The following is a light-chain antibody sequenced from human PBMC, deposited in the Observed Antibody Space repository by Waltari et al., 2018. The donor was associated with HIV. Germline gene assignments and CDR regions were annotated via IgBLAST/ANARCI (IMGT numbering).Light chain of an antibody. CDR1: SSDVGRYNL. J-gene: IGLJ2*01. CDR3: CSYAGNREI. V-gene: IGLV2-23*01. CDR2: EGS. Sequence: QSALTQPASVSGSRGQSITISCTGTSSDVGRYNLVSWYQQHPGKDPKLMIYEGSKRPSGVSNRFSGSKAGNTASLTISGLQTEDEADYYCCSYAGNREIFGGGTKLTVL.